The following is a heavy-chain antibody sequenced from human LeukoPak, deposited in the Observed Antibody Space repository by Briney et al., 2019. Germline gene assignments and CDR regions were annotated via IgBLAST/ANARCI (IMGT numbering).Heavy chain of an antibody. CDR3: ANVGGKYYYDSRGGFDY. D-gene: IGHD3-22*01. Sequence: GGSLRLSCAASGFTFSSYGMPWVRQAPGKGLEWVAVIWYDGSNKYYADSVKGRFTISRDNSKNTLYLQMNSLRAEDTAVYDCANVGGKYYYDSRGGFDYWGQGTLVTVSS. CDR1: GFTFSSYG. V-gene: IGHV3-33*06. J-gene: IGHJ4*02. CDR2: IWYDGSNK.